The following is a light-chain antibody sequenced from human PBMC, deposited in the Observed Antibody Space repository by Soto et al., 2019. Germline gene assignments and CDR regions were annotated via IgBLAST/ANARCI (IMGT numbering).Light chain of an antibody. CDR2: SNN. Sequence: QAVLTQPPSASGTPGQRVTISCSGSSSNIGSNTVNWYQQLPGTAPKLLIYSNNHRPSGVPDRFSGSKSGTSASLAISALQSEDEADYFCAAWDDSLNGPVFGGGTKLTVL. CDR3: AAWDDSLNGPV. J-gene: IGLJ2*01. V-gene: IGLV1-44*01. CDR1: SSNIGSNT.